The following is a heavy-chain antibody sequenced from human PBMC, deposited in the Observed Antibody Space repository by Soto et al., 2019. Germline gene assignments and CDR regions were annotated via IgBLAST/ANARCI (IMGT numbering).Heavy chain of an antibody. CDR2: INSDGSST. CDR1: GFTLSNDW. CDR3: ASSLLTPFDY. Sequence: GGSLRLSCAASGFTLSNDWMHWVRQAPGKGLVWVSRINSDGSSTTYADSVKGRFTISRDNAKNTLYLQMNSLRAEDTAVYYCASSLLTPFDYWGQGTLVTVSS. J-gene: IGHJ4*02. D-gene: IGHD7-27*01. V-gene: IGHV3-74*01.